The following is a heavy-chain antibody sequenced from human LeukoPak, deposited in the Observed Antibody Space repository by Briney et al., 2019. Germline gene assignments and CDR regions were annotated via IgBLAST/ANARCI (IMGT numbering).Heavy chain of an antibody. V-gene: IGHV4-39*07. D-gene: IGHD6-13*01. Sequence: SETLSLTCTVSGGSISSSSYYWGWIRQPPGKGLEWIGSIYYSGSTYYNPSLKSRVTISVDTSKNQFSLKLSSVTAADTAVYYCARDGIAAAGPGDYYYYMDVWGKGTTVTVSS. CDR3: ARDGIAAAGPGDYYYYMDV. J-gene: IGHJ6*03. CDR2: IYYSGST. CDR1: GGSISSSSYY.